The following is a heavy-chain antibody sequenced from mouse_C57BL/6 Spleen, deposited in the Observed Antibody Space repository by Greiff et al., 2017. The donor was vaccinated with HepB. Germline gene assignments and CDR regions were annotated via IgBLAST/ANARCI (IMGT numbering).Heavy chain of an antibody. CDR3: ARRTGGRDHRYVDV. D-gene: IGHD2-13*01. CDR1: GYTFTSYG. V-gene: IGHV1-81*01. CDR2: IYPRSGNT. J-gene: IGHJ1*03. Sequence: QVQLKQSGAELARPGASVKLSCKASGYTFTSYGISWVKQRTGQGLEWIGEIYPRSGNTYYNEKFKGKATLTADKSSSTAYMELRSLTSEDSAVYFWARRTGGRDHRYVDVWGTGTTVTVSS.